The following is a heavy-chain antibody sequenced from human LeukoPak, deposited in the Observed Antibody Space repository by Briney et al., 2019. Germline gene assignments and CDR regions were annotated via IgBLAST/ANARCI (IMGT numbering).Heavy chain of an antibody. CDR2: ISWNSGSI. CDR1: GFTFDDYA. V-gene: IGHV3-9*03. CDR3: AKDLRAYDILTGSGGLGY. J-gene: IGHJ4*02. Sequence: GGSLRLSCAASGFTFDDYAMHWVRQAPGKGLEWVPGISWNSGSIGYADSVKGRFTISRDNAKNSLYLQMNSLRAEDMALYYCAKDLRAYDILTGSGGLGYWGQGTLVTVSS. D-gene: IGHD3-9*01.